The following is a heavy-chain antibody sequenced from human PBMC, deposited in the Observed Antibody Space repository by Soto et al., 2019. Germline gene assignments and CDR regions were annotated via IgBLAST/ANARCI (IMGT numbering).Heavy chain of an antibody. CDR1: GGSLSSSNW. J-gene: IGHJ3*02. CDR3: ERVRSDGWYWAFDM. V-gene: IGHV4-4*02. D-gene: IGHD6-19*01. Sequence: SETLFLTCAVSGGSLSSSNWWTWVRRAPGKGLEWIGEIYHSESTNYNPSVQTRATISMDKSKNQFSLTMNSVTAADTAIYYCERVRSDGWYWAFDMWGQGTMVTVSS. CDR2: IYHSEST.